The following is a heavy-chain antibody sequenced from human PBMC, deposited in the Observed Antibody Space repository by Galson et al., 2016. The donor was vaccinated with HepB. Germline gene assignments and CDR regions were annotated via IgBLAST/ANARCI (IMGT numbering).Heavy chain of an antibody. CDR2: IWYDGSKK. Sequence: SLRLSCAASGFTFSSYGMHWVRQAPGKGLEWVAFIWYDGSKKYYADSVKGRFTISRDNSKNTLYLQMNRLRVEDTAIYYCARAHWGVVSIEWNYFDYWGQRALVTVSS. CDR3: ARAHWGVVSIEWNYFDY. CDR1: GFTFSSYG. V-gene: IGHV3-33*01. D-gene: IGHD3-3*01. J-gene: IGHJ4*02.